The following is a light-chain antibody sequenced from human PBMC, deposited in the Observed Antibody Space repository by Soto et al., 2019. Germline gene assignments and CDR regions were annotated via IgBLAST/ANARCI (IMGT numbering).Light chain of an antibody. CDR1: SSDFGDYNF. CDR3: CAYAGSYTVHVA. CDR2: DVN. V-gene: IGLV2-11*01. J-gene: IGLJ2*01. Sequence: QSALTQPRSVSGSPGQSVTISCTGSSSDFGDYNFVSWYQQYPGKAPQLIIYDVNKRPSGVPDRFSGSKSGNTASLTISGLQAEDEADYHCCAYAGSYTVHVAFGEGTKLTVL.